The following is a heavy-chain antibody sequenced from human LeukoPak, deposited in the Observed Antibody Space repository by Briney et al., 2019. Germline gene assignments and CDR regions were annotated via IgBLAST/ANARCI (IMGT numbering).Heavy chain of an antibody. CDR1: GFTFSDYY. J-gene: IGHJ4*02. V-gene: IGHV3-11*04. CDR3: AKDLSQGRAAPDY. Sequence: GGSLRLSCAASGFTFSDYYMSWIRHAPGKGLEWVSYISSSGSTIYYADSVKGRFTISRDNAKNSLYLQMNSLRAEDTAVYYCAKDLSQGRAAPDYWGQGTLVTVSS. CDR2: ISSSGSTI. D-gene: IGHD6-13*01.